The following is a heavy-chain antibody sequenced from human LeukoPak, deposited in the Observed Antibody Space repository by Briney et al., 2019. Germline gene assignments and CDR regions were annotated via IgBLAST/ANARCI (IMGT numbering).Heavy chain of an antibody. Sequence: NPSETLSLTCTVSGDSSRSSDSYRGWIRQPPGKGLEWIGYIYHSGSTYYNPSLKSRVTISVDRSKNQFSLKLSSVTAADTAVYYCAREQLELVDYWGQGTLVTVSS. CDR3: AREQLELVDY. J-gene: IGHJ4*02. V-gene: IGHV4-30-2*01. D-gene: IGHD1-1*01. CDR2: IYHSGST. CDR1: GDSSRSSDSY.